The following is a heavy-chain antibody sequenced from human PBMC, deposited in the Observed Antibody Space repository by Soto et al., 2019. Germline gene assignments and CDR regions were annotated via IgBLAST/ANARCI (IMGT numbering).Heavy chain of an antibody. CDR1: GFTFSSFW. D-gene: IGHD2-21*01. CDR3: ARGYCGGDRCQRDYYGMDV. Sequence: EVQLEESGGGLVQPGGSLRLSCAASGFTFSSFWMHWVRQAPGKGLVWVSRVNSDGSSTNYADSVKGRFTVSRDNAKNTLYLQMNSLRAEDTALYYCARGYCGGDRCQRDYYGMDVWGQGTTVTVSS. CDR2: VNSDGSST. J-gene: IGHJ6*02. V-gene: IGHV3-74*01.